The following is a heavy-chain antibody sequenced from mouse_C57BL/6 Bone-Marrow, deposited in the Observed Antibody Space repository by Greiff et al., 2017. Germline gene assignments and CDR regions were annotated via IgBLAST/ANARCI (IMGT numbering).Heavy chain of an antibody. Sequence: EVKLVESGGGLVKPGGSLKLSCAASGFTFSSYAMSWVRQTPEKRLEWVATISDGGSYTYYPDNVEGRFTISRDNAKNTLYLQMSHLKSEDTAMYYCARDPFFFDYWGQGTSLTVSS. J-gene: IGHJ2*02. CDR1: GFTFSSYA. CDR2: ISDGGSYT. CDR3: ARDPFFFDY. V-gene: IGHV5-4*01.